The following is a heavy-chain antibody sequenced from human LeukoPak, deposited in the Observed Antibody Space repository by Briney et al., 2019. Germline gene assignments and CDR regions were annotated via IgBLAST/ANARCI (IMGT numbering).Heavy chain of an antibody. D-gene: IGHD1-1*01. CDR2: ISYDGSNK. J-gene: IGHJ4*01. Sequence: QAGKSLRLSCAASGFTFSNYAMHWVRQAPGKGLEWVAVISYDGSNKYYADSVKGRFTISRDNSKNTLYLQMNSLRAEDTAVYYCARGTTGTTGVVSYFDYWGQGTLVTVSS. V-gene: IGHV3-30*04. CDR3: ARGTTGTTGVVSYFDY. CDR1: GFTFSNYA.